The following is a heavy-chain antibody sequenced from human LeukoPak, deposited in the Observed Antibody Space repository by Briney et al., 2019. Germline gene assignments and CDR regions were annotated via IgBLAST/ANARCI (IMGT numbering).Heavy chain of an antibody. CDR2: INPKSGDT. CDR3: ARDGNFDY. V-gene: IGHV1-2*02. Sequence: GASVKVSCKASGGTFSSYAISWVRQAPRQGLEWMGWINPKSGDTNYAQKFQGRLTMTRDTSINTAYMELSRLTSDDTAMYYCARDGNFDYWGQGTLVTVSS. D-gene: IGHD1-1*01. CDR1: GGTFSSYA. J-gene: IGHJ4*02.